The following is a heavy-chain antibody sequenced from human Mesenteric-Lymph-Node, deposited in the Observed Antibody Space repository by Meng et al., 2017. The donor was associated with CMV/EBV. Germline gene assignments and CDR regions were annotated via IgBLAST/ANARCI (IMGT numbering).Heavy chain of an antibody. CDR1: GGSISSGGYY. V-gene: IGHV4-31*03. CDR3: ARGYSRSWPAGGVGY. J-gene: IGHJ4*02. D-gene: IGHD6-13*01. CDR2: IYYSGST. Sequence: LRLSCTVSGGSISSGGYYWSWIRQHPGKGLEWIGYIYYSGSTYYNPSLKSRVTISVDTSKNQFSLKLSSVTAADTAVYYWARGYSRSWPAGGVGYWGQGTLVTVSS.